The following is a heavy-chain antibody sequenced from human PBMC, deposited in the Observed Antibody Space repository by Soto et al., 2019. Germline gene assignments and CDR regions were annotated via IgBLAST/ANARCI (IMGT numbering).Heavy chain of an antibody. J-gene: IGHJ6*04. CDR2: IQSGGPT. V-gene: IGHV3-66*01. Sequence: GGSLRLSCAASGFTGSSIYMSWVSQAPGKGLEWVSLIQSGGPTYYADSVKGRFTISRDTSENTVHLQMDSLRAEDTAVYYCARDFVLCDGGRCYGVPLDFWGKGTTVTVSS. D-gene: IGHD2-15*01. CDR3: ARDFVLCDGGRCYGVPLDF. CDR1: GFTGSSIY.